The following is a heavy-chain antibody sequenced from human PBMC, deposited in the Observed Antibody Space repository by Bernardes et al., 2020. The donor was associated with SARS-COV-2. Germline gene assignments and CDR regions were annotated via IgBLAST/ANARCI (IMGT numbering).Heavy chain of an antibody. D-gene: IGHD3-22*01. CDR3: AADSAGYYDSSGGYYYYGMDV. V-gene: IGHV1-58*01. CDR2: IVVGSGNT. CDR1: GFTFTSSA. Sequence: SVKVSCKASGFTFTSSAVQWVRQARGQRLEWIGWIVVGSGNTNYAQKFQERVTITRDMSTSTAYMELSSLRSEDTAVYYCAADSAGYYDSSGGYYYYGMDVWGQGTTVTVSS. J-gene: IGHJ6*02.